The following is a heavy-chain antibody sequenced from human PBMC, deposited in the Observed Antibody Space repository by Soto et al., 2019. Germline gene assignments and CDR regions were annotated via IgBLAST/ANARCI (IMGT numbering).Heavy chain of an antibody. V-gene: IGHV5-51*01. CDR2: IYPGDSDT. D-gene: IGHD6-13*01. CDR1: GYSFTSYW. Sequence: GESLKISCKGSGYSFTSYWIGWVRQMPGKGLEWMGIIYPGDSDTRYSPSFQGQVTISADKSISTVYLQWSSLKASDTAMYYCARQPYSSTNWFDPWGQGTLVTVSS. J-gene: IGHJ5*02. CDR3: ARQPYSSTNWFDP.